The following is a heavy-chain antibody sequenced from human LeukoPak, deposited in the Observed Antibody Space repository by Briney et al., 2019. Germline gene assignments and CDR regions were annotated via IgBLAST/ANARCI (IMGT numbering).Heavy chain of an antibody. CDR3: AIEEGATEPIDY. J-gene: IGHJ4*02. V-gene: IGHV1-69*13. D-gene: IGHD1-14*01. Sequence: SVTVSCTASGGTFSIYAISWVRQAPGQGLEWMGGIIPIFGTANYAQKFQGRVTITADESTSTAYMELSSLRSEDTAVYYCAIEEGATEPIDYWGQGTLVTVSS. CDR2: IIPIFGTA. CDR1: GGTFSIYA.